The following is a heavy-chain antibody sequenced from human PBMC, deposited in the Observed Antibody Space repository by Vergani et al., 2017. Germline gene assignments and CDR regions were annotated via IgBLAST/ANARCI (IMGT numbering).Heavy chain of an antibody. J-gene: IGHJ4*02. Sequence: QVPLVQSGSELKKPGASVKVSCTTSGYTFTSYAMNGVRQAPGQGLEWMGWINTKTGNPTYAQGFTGRFVFSLDTPVRTAYLQISSLKAEDTAVYYCARDRGYYDSSGYNPLDFDYWGQGILVTVSS. CDR2: INTKTGNP. V-gene: IGHV7-4-1*02. CDR3: ARDRGYYDSSGYNPLDFDY. CDR1: GYTFTSYA. D-gene: IGHD3-22*01.